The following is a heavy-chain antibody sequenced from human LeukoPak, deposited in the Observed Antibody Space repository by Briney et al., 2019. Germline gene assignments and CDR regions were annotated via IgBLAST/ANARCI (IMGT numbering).Heavy chain of an antibody. J-gene: IGHJ4*02. D-gene: IGHD1-26*01. Sequence: GGSLRLSCAAAGFTLSSYDMHWVRQAPGNGQEWVAVTWYDGTNKYYADSVKGRFTISRDNSKNTLYLQMNSLRAEDTAVYYCAKEGWELGPIDYWGQGTLVTVSS. V-gene: IGHV3-33*06. CDR2: TWYDGTNK. CDR1: GFTLSSYD. CDR3: AKEGWELGPIDY.